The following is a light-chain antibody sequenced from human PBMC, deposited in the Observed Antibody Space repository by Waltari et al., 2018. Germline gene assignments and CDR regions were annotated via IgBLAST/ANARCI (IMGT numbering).Light chain of an antibody. V-gene: IGKV4-1*01. CDR3: QQYYSTPTWT. CDR2: WAS. CDR1: QSVLYSPNNNTN. J-gene: IGKJ1*01. Sequence: DIVMTQSPDSLAVSLGERATINCKSSQSVLYSPNNNTNLAWYQQKPGQPPKLLIYWASTRESGVPDRFSGSGSGTDFTLTISSLQAEDVAVYYCQQYYSTPTWTFGQGTTVEIK.